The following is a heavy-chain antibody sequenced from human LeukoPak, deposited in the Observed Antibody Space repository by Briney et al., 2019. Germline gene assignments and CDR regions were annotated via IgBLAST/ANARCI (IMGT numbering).Heavy chain of an antibody. CDR1: GFTFSSYW. Sequence: PGGSLRLSCAASGFTFSSYWMHWVRQAPGKGLVWVSRINSDGSSTSYADSVKGRFTISRDNAKNTLYLQMNSLRAEDTAVYYCAKAPGYCSGGSPRCAFDIWGQGTMVTVSS. V-gene: IGHV3-74*01. CDR2: INSDGSST. D-gene: IGHD2-15*01. CDR3: AKAPGYCSGGSPRCAFDI. J-gene: IGHJ3*02.